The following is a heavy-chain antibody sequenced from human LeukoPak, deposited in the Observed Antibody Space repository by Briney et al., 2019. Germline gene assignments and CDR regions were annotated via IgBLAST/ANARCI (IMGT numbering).Heavy chain of an antibody. CDR3: ARSTGTTFGFSDY. CDR2: SNPNSGGT. J-gene: IGHJ4*02. Sequence: ASVTVPCKASGYIFTGYYMHWVRQAPGQGLEWMGWSNPNSGGTNYAQKFQGRVTMTRDPSISTAYMELSRLRSDDTAVYYCARSTGTTFGFSDYWGQGTLVTVSS. CDR1: GYIFTGYY. V-gene: IGHV1-2*02. D-gene: IGHD3-16*01.